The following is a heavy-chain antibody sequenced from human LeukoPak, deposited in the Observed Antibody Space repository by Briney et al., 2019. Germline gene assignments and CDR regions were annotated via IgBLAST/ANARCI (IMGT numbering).Heavy chain of an antibody. CDR3: ARGYQLLWGYDY. Sequence: SETLSLTCTVSGGSISSSSYYWGWIRQPPGKGLEWIGSIYYSGSTYYNPSLKSRVTISVDTSKNQFSLKLSSVTAADTAVYYCARGYQLLWGYDYWGQGTLVTVSS. D-gene: IGHD2-2*01. CDR1: GGSISSSSYY. V-gene: IGHV4-39*07. CDR2: IYYSGST. J-gene: IGHJ4*02.